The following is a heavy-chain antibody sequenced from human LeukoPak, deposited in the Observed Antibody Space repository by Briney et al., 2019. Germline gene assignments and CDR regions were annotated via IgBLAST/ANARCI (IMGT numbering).Heavy chain of an antibody. CDR1: GDSVSSNSAA. J-gene: IGHJ3*02. V-gene: IGHV6-1*01. D-gene: IGHD2-2*01. Sequence: SQTLSLTCAISGDSVSSNSAAWNWIRRSPSRGLEWLGRTYYRSKWYNDYAVSVKSRITINPDTSKNQFSLQLNSVTPEDTAVYYCAREYCSSTSCYPRDAFDIWGQGTMVTVSS. CDR3: AREYCSSTSCYPRDAFDI. CDR2: TYYRSKWYN.